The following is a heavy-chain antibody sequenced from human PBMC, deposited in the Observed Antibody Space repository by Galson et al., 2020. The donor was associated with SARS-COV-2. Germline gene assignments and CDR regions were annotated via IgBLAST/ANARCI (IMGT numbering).Heavy chain of an antibody. J-gene: IGHJ4*02. CDR1: GGSISNVDYY. D-gene: IGHD3-10*01. V-gene: IGHV4-39*01. CDR2: IYYSGST. CDR3: ARIHFASGSYYNGVDY. Sequence: SETLSLTCTVSGGSISNVDYYWGWIRQPPGKGLEWIGSIYYSGSTYYNPSLKSRVTISVDTSRNQFSLKLNSVTAADTAVYYCARIHFASGSYYNGVDYWGQGALVTVSS.